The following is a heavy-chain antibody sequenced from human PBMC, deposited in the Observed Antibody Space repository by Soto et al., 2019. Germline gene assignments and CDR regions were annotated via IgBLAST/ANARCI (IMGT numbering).Heavy chain of an antibody. CDR1: GFTFSSYA. CDR3: AKEYYYDSSGPVFDY. CDR2: ISGSGGST. D-gene: IGHD3-22*01. Sequence: GGSLRLSCAASGFTFSSYAMSWVRQAPGKGLEWVSAISGSGGSTYYADSVKGRFTISRDNSKNTLYLQMNSLRAEDTAVYYSAKEYYYDSSGPVFDYWGQGTLVTVSS. V-gene: IGHV3-23*01. J-gene: IGHJ4*02.